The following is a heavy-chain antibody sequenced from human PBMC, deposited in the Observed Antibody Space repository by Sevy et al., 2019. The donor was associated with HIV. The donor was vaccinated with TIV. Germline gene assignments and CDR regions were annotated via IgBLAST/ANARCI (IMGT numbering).Heavy chain of an antibody. Sequence: ASVKVSCKASGYTFTGYSMHWVRQAPGQGLEWMGCINPNSGGTSYAQKFQGRVTMTRDTSISTAYMELSSLRSDDTAVYYCARVWNSDYYDSTGPNWFDPWGQGTLVTVSS. CDR1: GYTFTGYS. CDR3: ARVWNSDYYDSTGPNWFDP. V-gene: IGHV1-2*02. CDR2: INPNSGGT. J-gene: IGHJ5*02. D-gene: IGHD3-22*01.